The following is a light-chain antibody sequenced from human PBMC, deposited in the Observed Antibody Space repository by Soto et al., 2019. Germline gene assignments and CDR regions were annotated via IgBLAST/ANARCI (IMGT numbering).Light chain of an antibody. Sequence: EIVITQSPATLSVSPGERATLSCRASQSISSKLAWYQQRPGQAPRLLIYGASSRATGIPDRFSGSGSGTDFTLIISRLEPEDFSMYYCQQYGSSPRTFGQGTKVDIK. J-gene: IGKJ1*01. CDR3: QQYGSSPRT. V-gene: IGKV3-20*01. CDR2: GAS. CDR1: QSISSK.